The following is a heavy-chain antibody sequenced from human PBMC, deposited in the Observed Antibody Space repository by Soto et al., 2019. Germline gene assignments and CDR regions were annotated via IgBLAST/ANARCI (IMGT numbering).Heavy chain of an antibody. CDR1: GYTFTSYA. CDR3: ATARKRGAAYYDFWSGYPYNDAFDI. Sequence: ASVKVSCKASGYTFTSYAMHWVRQAPGQRLEWMGWINAGNGNTKYSQKFQGRVTITRDTSASTAYMELSSLRSEDTAVYYCATARKRGAAYYDFWSGYPYNDAFDIWGQGTMVTVSS. J-gene: IGHJ3*02. D-gene: IGHD3-3*01. CDR2: INAGNGNT. V-gene: IGHV1-3*01.